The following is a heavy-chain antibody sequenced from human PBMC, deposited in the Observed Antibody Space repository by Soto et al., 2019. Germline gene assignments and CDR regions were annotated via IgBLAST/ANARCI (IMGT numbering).Heavy chain of an antibody. CDR2: LNAGGDNT. J-gene: IGHJ3*02. CDR1: GFTFSSYD. V-gene: IGHV3-23*01. CDR3: AHPRGYGVFDAYDI. Sequence: EVQLLESGGGLVQPGGSLRLSCAASGFTFSSYDMSWVRQAPGQGLEWVSALNAGGDNTYYADSVKGRFTISRDNSMNALYLQMNSLRIEDTAVYYCAHPRGYGVFDAYDIWGQGTMVTVSS. D-gene: IGHD4-17*01.